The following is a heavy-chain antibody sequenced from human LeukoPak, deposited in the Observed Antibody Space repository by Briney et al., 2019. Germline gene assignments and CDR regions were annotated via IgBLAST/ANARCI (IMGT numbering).Heavy chain of an antibody. Sequence: ASVTVSCKASGYTFTNYGISWVRQAPGQGLEWMGWISAYNGHAKYAQNLQGRVTMTTDTSTTTAYMELRSLRADDTAVYYCGRDGRLIQLWFDPWGQGTLVTVSS. J-gene: IGHJ5*02. CDR2: ISAYNGHA. D-gene: IGHD5-18*01. CDR3: GRDGRLIQLWFDP. CDR1: GYTFTNYG. V-gene: IGHV1-18*01.